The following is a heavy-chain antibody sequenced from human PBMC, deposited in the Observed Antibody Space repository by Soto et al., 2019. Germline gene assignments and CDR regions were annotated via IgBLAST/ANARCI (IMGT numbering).Heavy chain of an antibody. CDR2: ISYDGSNK. J-gene: IGHJ4*02. CDR1: GFTFSSYG. V-gene: IGHV3-30*18. CDR3: AKDHIRRAFGVVTDFDY. D-gene: IGHD3-3*01. Sequence: QVQLVESGGGVVQPGRSLRLSCAASGFTFSSYGMHWVRQAPGKGLEWVAVISYDGSNKYYADSVKGRFTISRDNSKNTLYLQRNSLRAEDTAVYYCAKDHIRRAFGVVTDFDYWGQGTLVTASS.